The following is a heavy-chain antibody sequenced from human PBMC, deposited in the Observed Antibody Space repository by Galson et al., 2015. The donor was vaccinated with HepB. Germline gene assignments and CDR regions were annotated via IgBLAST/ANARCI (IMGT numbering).Heavy chain of an antibody. V-gene: IGHV3-23*01. Sequence: SLRLSCAASGFTFSRYALAWFRHAPGQGLEWMSSITSNGGSTFYTNSVKGLFTISRDNSRHTVVLQLSCLRPEDTAVYYCAKDGIMVSNNPYQLHFWGQGTLVSVSS. CDR1: GFTFSRYA. CDR2: ITSNGGST. CDR3: AKDGIMVSNNPYQLHF. D-gene: IGHD2-8*01. J-gene: IGHJ4*02.